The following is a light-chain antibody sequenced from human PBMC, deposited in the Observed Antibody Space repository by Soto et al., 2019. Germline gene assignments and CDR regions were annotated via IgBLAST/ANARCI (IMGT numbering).Light chain of an antibody. CDR3: QQYNNWPRT. CDR1: QSVSSN. CDR2: GAS. J-gene: IGKJ1*01. Sequence: EIVMTQSPATLSVSPGERATLSCRASQSVSSNLAWYLQKPGQAPRLLIYGASTRAIGIPARFSGSGSGTEFTLTISSLQSGDFAVYYCQQYNNWPRTFGQGTKVEIK. V-gene: IGKV3-15*01.